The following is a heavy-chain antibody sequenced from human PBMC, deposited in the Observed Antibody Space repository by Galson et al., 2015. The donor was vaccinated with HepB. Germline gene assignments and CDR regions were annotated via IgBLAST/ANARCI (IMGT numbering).Heavy chain of an antibody. J-gene: IGHJ4*02. D-gene: IGHD6-13*01. Sequence: SLRLSCAASGFTFSSYSMNWVRQAPGKGLEWVSYISSSSSTIYYADSVKGRFTISRDNAKNSLYLQMNSLRAEDTAVYYCAREGRIAAAGGVDYWGQGTLVTVSS. CDR3: AREGRIAAAGGVDY. CDR2: ISSSSSTI. V-gene: IGHV3-48*04. CDR1: GFTFSSYS.